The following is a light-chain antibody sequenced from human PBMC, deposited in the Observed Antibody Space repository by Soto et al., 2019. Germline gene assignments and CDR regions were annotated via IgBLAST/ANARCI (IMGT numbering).Light chain of an antibody. CDR2: GAS. J-gene: IGKJ5*01. V-gene: IGKV3-20*01. CDR1: QSVSSSY. CDR3: QQYGNSPTT. Sequence: EIVLTQSPGTLSLSPGERASLSCRASQSVSSSYLAGYQQKPGQAPRLLLYGASSTATGIPDRFSGSGSGTDFTLTISRLEPEDFAVYYCQQYGNSPTTFGQGTRLEI.